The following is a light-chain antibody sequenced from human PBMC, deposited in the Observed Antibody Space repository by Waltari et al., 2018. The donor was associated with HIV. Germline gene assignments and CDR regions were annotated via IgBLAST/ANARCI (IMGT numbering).Light chain of an antibody. V-gene: IGLV2-8*01. CDR3: TSYAGRNTLV. J-gene: IGLJ2*01. Sequence: QSALTQPPSASGSPGQSVTISCTGKTSDVGAYNYVSWYQQHPGKAPKLMIYEVFRRPSGVPYRFSGSKSGNTASLTVSGLQAEDEADYYCTSYAGRNTLVFGGGTKLTVL. CDR1: TSDVGAYNY. CDR2: EVF.